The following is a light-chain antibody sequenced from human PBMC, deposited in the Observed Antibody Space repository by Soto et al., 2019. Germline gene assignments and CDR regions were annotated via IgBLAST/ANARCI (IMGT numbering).Light chain of an antibody. Sequence: LKQSPGTLSLSEGERATLSCRASQSVSSSYLAWYQQKPGQAPRLLIYGASSRATGIPDRFSGSGSGTDFTLTISSLQSEDFAVYYCQQFDNWPWTFGQVTNVDIK. V-gene: IGKV3-20*01. J-gene: IGKJ1*01. CDR2: GAS. CDR3: QQFDNWPWT. CDR1: QSVSSSY.